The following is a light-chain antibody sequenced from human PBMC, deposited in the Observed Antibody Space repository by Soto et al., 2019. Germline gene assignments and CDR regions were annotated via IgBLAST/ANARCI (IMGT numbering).Light chain of an antibody. CDR3: QQYSSWLWT. V-gene: IGKV3-15*01. CDR2: GAS. Sequence: KVMTQSPATLSVSSGEKANLSCKASQSVGTKLAWYQQTPGQAPRLLLYGASNRATGVPARISGSVSGTEFTLTIASLQSEDFAVYYCQQYSSWLWTFGQGTKVDIK. J-gene: IGKJ1*01. CDR1: QSVGTK.